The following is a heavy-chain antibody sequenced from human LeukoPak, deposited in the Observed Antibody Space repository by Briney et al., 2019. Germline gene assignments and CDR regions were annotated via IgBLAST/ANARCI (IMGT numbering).Heavy chain of an antibody. V-gene: IGHV1-69*05. CDR1: GGTFSSYA. CDR3: ARDLRDCSSTSCPNWFDP. CDR2: IIPIFGTA. Sequence: ASVKVSCKASGGTFSSYAISWVRQAPGQGLEWMGGIIPIFGTANYAQKFQGRVTITTDESTSTAYMELSSLRSEDTAVYYCARDLRDCSSTSCPNWFDPWGQGTLVTVSS. D-gene: IGHD2-2*01. J-gene: IGHJ5*02.